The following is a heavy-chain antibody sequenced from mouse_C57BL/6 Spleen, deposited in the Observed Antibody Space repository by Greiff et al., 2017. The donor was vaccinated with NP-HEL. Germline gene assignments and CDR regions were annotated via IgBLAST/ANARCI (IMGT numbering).Heavy chain of an antibody. J-gene: IGHJ3*01. CDR1: GFTFSDYG. D-gene: IGHD3-2*02. V-gene: IGHV5-17*01. Sequence: EVQRVESGGGLVKPGGSLKLSCAASGFTFSDYGMHWVRQAPEKGLEWVAYISSGSSTIYYADTVKGRFTISRDNAKNTLFLQMTSLRSEDTAMFYCAMDGQLRLQGFAYWGQGTLVTVSA. CDR2: ISSGSSTI. CDR3: AMDGQLRLQGFAY.